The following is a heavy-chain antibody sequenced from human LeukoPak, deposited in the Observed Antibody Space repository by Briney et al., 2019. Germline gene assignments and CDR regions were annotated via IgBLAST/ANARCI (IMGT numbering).Heavy chain of an antibody. Sequence: ASVKVSCKASGYTFTGYYMHWVRQAPGQGLEWMGRINPNNGGTNCAQKFQGRVTMTGDTSISTAYMELNSLRSDDTAMYYCASESGSYHGNDYWGQGTLVTVSS. CDR3: ASESGSYHGNDY. CDR1: GYTFTGYY. J-gene: IGHJ4*02. V-gene: IGHV1-2*06. D-gene: IGHD1-26*01. CDR2: INPNNGGT.